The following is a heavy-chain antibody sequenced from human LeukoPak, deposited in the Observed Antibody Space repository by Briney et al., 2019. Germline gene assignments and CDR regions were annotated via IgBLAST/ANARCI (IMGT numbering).Heavy chain of an antibody. V-gene: IGHV3-23*01. D-gene: IGHD2-21*01. CDR2: IYENGGTT. CDR3: AKDFRIGYSAHFDY. CDR1: GFTFRSHA. Sequence: GGSLRLSCVGSGFTFRSHAMSWVRQAPEKGLEFVSGIYENGGTTYYADSVKGRFSISRDNSKNTLYLQMDSLRGEDTAVYYCAKDFRIGYSAHFDYRGQGALVTVSS. J-gene: IGHJ4*02.